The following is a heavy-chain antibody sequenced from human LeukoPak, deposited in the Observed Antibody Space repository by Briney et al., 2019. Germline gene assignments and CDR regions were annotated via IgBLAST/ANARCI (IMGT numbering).Heavy chain of an antibody. D-gene: IGHD3-10*01. V-gene: IGHV4-39*01. CDR2: IYYSGST. CDR3: ARHQQRITMVRGVPNYYYYMDV. Sequence: SETLSLTCTVSGGSISSSSYYWGWIRQPPGKGLEWIGSIYYSGSTYYNPSLKSRVTISVDTSKNQFSLKLSSVTAADTAVYYCARHQQRITMVRGVPNYYYYMDVWGKGTTVTISS. J-gene: IGHJ6*03. CDR1: GGSISSSSYY.